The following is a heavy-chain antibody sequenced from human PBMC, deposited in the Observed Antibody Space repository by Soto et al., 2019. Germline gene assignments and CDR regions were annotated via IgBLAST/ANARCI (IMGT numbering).Heavy chain of an antibody. CDR2: INPNSGGT. CDR3: AREDIVLVPAANDTYYYYGMDV. J-gene: IGHJ6*02. V-gene: IGHV1-2*04. Sequence: ASVKVSCKASGYTFTDYYMHWVRQAPGQGLEWMGWINPNSGGTNYAQKFQGWVTMTRDTSISTAYMELSRLRSDDTAVYYCAREDIVLVPAANDTYYYYGMDVWGQGTKVTVSS. D-gene: IGHD2-2*01. CDR1: GYTFTDYY.